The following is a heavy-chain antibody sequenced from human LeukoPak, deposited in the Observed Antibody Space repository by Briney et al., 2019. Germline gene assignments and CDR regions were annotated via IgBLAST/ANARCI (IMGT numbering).Heavy chain of an antibody. Sequence: GGSLRLSCAASGFTFSSYGMHWVRQATGKGLEWVPFIENDGSNKYYADSVKGRFTISRDNSKNTLYLQMNSLRAEDTAVFYCAKDPGARVRGYYMDVWGKGTTVTVSS. CDR1: GFTFSSYG. D-gene: IGHD2-8*02. CDR2: IENDGSNK. CDR3: AKDPGARVRGYYMDV. J-gene: IGHJ6*03. V-gene: IGHV3-30*02.